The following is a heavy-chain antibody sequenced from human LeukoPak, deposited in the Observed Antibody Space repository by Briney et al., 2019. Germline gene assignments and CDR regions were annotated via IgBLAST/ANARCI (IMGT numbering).Heavy chain of an antibody. CDR3: AESRDGYKGPHAFDI. J-gene: IGHJ3*02. CDR2: IYPGDSDT. D-gene: IGHD5-24*01. CDR1: GSRFTSYW. Sequence: GESLKISCKGSGSRFTSYWIGWVRQMPGKGLEWMGIIYPGDSDTRYSPSFQGQVTISADKSISTAYLQWSSLKASDTAMYYCAESRDGYKGPHAFDIWGQGTMVTVSS. V-gene: IGHV5-51*01.